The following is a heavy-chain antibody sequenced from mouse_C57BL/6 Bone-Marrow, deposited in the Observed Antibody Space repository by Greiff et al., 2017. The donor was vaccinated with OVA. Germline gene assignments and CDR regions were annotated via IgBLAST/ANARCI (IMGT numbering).Heavy chain of an antibody. D-gene: IGHD2-3*01. CDR3: ARDGYFPWYFDV. Sequence: EVKVVESGGGLVKPGGSLKLSCAASGFTFSDYGMHWVRQAPEKGLEWVAYISSGSSTIYYADTVKGRFTISRDNAKNTLFLQMTSLRSEDTAMYYCARDGYFPWYFDVWGTGTTVTVSS. J-gene: IGHJ1*03. CDR2: ISSGSSTI. CDR1: GFTFSDYG. V-gene: IGHV5-17*01.